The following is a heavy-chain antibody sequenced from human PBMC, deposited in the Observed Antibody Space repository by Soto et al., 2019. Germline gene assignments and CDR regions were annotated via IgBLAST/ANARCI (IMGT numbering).Heavy chain of an antibody. J-gene: IGHJ6*02. CDR3: AREVLRFLEGDNEYMDV. V-gene: IGHV3-30-3*01. D-gene: IGHD3-3*01. CDR1: GFTFSIYA. Sequence: GGSLRLSCAASGFTFSIYAMHWVRQSPGKGLEWVAVISYDGSNKYYADSVKGRFTISRDNSKNTLYLQMNSLRAEDTAVYYCAREVLRFLEGDNEYMDVWGQGTPVTVSS. CDR2: ISYDGSNK.